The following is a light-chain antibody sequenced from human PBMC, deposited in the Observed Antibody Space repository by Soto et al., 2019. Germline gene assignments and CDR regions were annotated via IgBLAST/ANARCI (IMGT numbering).Light chain of an antibody. V-gene: IGKV3D-15*01. CDR1: QTVGAS. CDR2: GAS. J-gene: IGKJ1*01. Sequence: EIVLTQSPDTLSLSPGDRATVSCRASQTVGASYVAWYQHRPGQAPKFLMYGASTRATGIPDRFSGSGSGTEFTLTIDSLQSEDFAVYYCQQYNNWPPWTFGQGTKVEIK. CDR3: QQYNNWPPWT.